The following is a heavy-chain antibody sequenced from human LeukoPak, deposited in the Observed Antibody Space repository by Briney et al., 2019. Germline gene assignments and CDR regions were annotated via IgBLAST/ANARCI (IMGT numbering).Heavy chain of an antibody. CDR1: GYTFTSYG. CDR2: ISAYNGNT. D-gene: IGHD1-14*01. V-gene: IGHV1-18*01. Sequence: ASVKVSCKASGYTFTSYGISWVRQAPGQGLEWMGWISAYNGNTNYAQKLQGRVTMTTDTSTSTAYMELRSLRSDDTVVYYCASTTAVSIRSHTYFDYWGQGTLVTVSS. CDR3: ASTTAVSIRSHTYFDY. J-gene: IGHJ4*02.